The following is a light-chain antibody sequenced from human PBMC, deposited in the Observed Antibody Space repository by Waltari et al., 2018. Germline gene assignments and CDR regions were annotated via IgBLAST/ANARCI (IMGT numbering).Light chain of an antibody. Sequence: DIVMTQSPDSLAVSLGEGATINCMSSQSVLSSSNNKNYLAWYQQKPGQPPKLLIYWASTRESGVPDRFSGGGSGTDFTLTISSLQAEDVAVYYCQQYYGSPLTFGGGTKVEIK. CDR2: WAS. CDR1: QSVLSSSNNKNY. CDR3: QQYYGSPLT. J-gene: IGKJ4*01. V-gene: IGKV4-1*01.